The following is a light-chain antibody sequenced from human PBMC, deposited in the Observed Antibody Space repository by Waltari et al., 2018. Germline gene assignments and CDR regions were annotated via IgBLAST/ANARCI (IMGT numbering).Light chain of an antibody. CDR3: QQNYNSPRT. CDR2: AAT. V-gene: IGKV1-39*01. Sequence: DIQLTQSPSSLSASVGDRVTITCRASQSIDNYLNWDQQREGRAPKLLIHAATSLQTGAPSRFSGSGSGTDFTLTITNLRPEDIATYYCQQNYNSPRTFGPGTKVDIK. CDR1: QSIDNY. J-gene: IGKJ3*01.